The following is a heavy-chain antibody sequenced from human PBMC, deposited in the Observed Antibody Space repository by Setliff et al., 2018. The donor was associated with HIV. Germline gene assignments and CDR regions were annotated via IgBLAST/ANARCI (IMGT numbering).Heavy chain of an antibody. CDR2: ISYDGTNK. Sequence: PGGSLRLSCAASGFSFSSYALHWVRQAPGKGLEWVAVISYDGTNKYYADSVKGRFTISRDNSKNTVYLQMNSLRAEDTAVYYCARDRMFQRDIVLVPPADLDYWGQGTLVTVSS. CDR1: GFSFSSYA. CDR3: ARDRMFQRDIVLVPPADLDY. D-gene: IGHD2-2*01. J-gene: IGHJ4*02. V-gene: IGHV3-30*04.